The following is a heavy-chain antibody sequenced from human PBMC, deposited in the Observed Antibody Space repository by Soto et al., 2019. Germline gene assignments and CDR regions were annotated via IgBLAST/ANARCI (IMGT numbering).Heavy chain of an antibody. CDR2: IIPFFGTA. CDR3: ARDRNGGYNQPTGYWYFDL. CDR1: GGTFSTYG. D-gene: IGHD4-17*01. V-gene: IGHV1-69*12. Sequence: QVQLVQSGAEVKKPGSSVKVSCKASGGTFSTYGISWVRQASGQGLEWMGGIIPFFGTANYAQKFQGRVTITADESTSTAYMELSSLRSADTAVYYCARDRNGGYNQPTGYWYFDLWGRGTLVTVSS. J-gene: IGHJ2*01.